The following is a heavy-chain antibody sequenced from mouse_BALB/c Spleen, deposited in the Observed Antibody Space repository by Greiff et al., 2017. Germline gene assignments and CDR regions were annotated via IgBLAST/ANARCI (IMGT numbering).Heavy chain of an antibody. D-gene: IGHD1-1*01. J-gene: IGHJ4*01. Sequence: EVKLMESGGGLVQPGGSRKLSCAASGFTFSSFGMHWVRQAPEKGLEWVAYISSGSSTIYYADTVKGRFTISRDNPKNTLFLQMTSLRSEDTAMYYCARGPYYYGSRDYAMDYWGQGTSVTVSS. CDR3: ARGPYYYGSRDYAMDY. CDR1: GFTFSSFG. V-gene: IGHV5-17*02. CDR2: ISSGSSTI.